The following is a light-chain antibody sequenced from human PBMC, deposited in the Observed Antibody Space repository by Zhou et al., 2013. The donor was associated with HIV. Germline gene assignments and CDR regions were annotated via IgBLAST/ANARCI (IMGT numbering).Light chain of an antibody. J-gene: IGKJ1*01. Sequence: ETVMTQSPDTLSVSPGERAALSCRASQNVRTNLAWYQQKPGQAPKVLIYGASTRATGIPARFSGSGSGTEFTLTISSLQSEDFAVYYCQQYNNWPRTFGQGTKVEIK. CDR2: GAS. CDR1: QNVRTN. CDR3: QQYNNWPRT. V-gene: IGKV3-15*01.